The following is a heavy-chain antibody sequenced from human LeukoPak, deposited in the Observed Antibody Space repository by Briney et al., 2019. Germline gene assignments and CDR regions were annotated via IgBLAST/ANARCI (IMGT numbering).Heavy chain of an antibody. D-gene: IGHD2-15*01. CDR3: AKDAVATPQIDH. CDR2: IYSGGTT. Sequence: GGSLRLSCAASGFTVSSNYMTWVRQAPGKGLEWVSVIYSGGTTYYADSLKGRFTISRDNSKNTLYLQMNSLRAEDTAVYYCAKDAVATPQIDHWGQGALVTVSS. V-gene: IGHV3-53*05. J-gene: IGHJ4*02. CDR1: GFTVSSNY.